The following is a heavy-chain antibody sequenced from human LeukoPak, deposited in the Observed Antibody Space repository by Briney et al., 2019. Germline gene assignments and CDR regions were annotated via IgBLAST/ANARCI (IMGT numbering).Heavy chain of an antibody. Sequence: PGGSLRLSCAASGFTVSSNYMSWVRQAPGKGLEWVSVIYSGGNTYYADSVKGRFTISRDNSKNTLYLQMDSLRTEDTAVYYCARGDYGGHVHYYDHWSQGTLVTVSS. CDR1: GFTVSSNY. CDR2: IYSGGNT. V-gene: IGHV3-66*01. D-gene: IGHD4-23*01. J-gene: IGHJ4*02. CDR3: ARGDYGGHVHYYDH.